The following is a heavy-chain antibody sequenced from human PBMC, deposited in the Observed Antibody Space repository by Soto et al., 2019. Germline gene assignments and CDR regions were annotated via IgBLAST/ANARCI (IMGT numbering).Heavy chain of an antibody. Sequence: ASVKVSCKSSGGTLSSYAIIWVRQAPGQGLEWMGGIIPIFGTANYAQKFQGRVTITADESTSTAYMELSSLRSEDMAVYYCARAMDHYFDYWGQGTLVTVSS. D-gene: IGHD3-10*01. CDR1: GGTLSSYA. J-gene: IGHJ4*02. CDR3: ARAMDHYFDY. CDR2: IIPIFGTA. V-gene: IGHV1-69*13.